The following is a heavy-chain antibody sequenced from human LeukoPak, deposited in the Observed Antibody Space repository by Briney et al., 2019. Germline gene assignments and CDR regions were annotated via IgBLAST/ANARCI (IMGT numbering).Heavy chain of an antibody. Sequence: ASVKVSCKASGYTFSGNYIQWVRQAPGQGLEWMGWINPNSGGTNYAQTFQGRVTMTRDTSISTAYMELSRLTSDDTAVYYCARDHCEISGCYEAYYYGLDVWGQGTLVTVSS. V-gene: IGHV1-2*02. CDR1: GYTFSGNY. CDR3: ARDHCEISGCYEAYYYGLDV. CDR2: INPNSGGT. D-gene: IGHD2-2*01. J-gene: IGHJ6*02.